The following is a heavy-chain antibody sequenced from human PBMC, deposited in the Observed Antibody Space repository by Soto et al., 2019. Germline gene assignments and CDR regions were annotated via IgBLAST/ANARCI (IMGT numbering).Heavy chain of an antibody. CDR2: TMPSFDTP. CDR3: ARDREDGSGTKYNWFDS. CDR1: GGTFGNLG. D-gene: IGHD3-10*01. J-gene: IGHJ5*01. Sequence: QMQLVQAGAEVKKPGSSVKVSCKASGGTFGNLGISWLRQDPGQGLAWMGGTMPSFDTPHYAEKFRDRLNITADATSTAYMELTSLSTEDTATYYCARDREDGSGTKYNWFDSWGQGTLVTVSS. V-gene: IGHV1-69*01.